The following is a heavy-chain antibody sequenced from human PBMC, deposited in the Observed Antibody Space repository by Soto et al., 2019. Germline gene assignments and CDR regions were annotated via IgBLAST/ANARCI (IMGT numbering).Heavy chain of an antibody. CDR3: AKSIPTLDRPEYDFWSGYLTPPCDY. D-gene: IGHD3-3*01. Sequence: GGSLRLSCAASGFTFSNAWINWVRQAPGKGLEWVGRIKSKTDGGTADFAAPVKGRFAISRDDSKNTVYLQMNSLKTEDTAVYYCAKSIPTLDRPEYDFWSGYLTPPCDYWGQGTLVTVSS. V-gene: IGHV3-15*07. J-gene: IGHJ4*02. CDR2: IKSKTDGGTA. CDR1: GFTFSNAW.